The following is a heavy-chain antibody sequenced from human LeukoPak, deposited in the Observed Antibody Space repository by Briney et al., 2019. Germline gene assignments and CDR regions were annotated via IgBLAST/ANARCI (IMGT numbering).Heavy chain of an antibody. D-gene: IGHD2-2*01. CDR1: GGSISSYY. CDR3: ARVEDIVVVPAAPIIGAFDI. V-gene: IGHV4-59*08. Sequence: PSETLSLTCTVSGGSISSYYWSWIRQPPGKGLEWIGYIYYSGSTNYNPSLKSRVTISVDTSKNQFSLKLSSVTAADTAVYYCARVEDIVVVPAAPIIGAFDIWGQGTMVTVSS. J-gene: IGHJ3*02. CDR2: IYYSGST.